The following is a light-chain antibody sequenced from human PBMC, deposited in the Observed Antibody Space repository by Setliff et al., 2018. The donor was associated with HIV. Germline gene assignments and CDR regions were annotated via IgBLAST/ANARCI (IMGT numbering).Light chain of an antibody. CDR1: SSNIGAGYD. CDR2: GNS. J-gene: IGLJ1*01. CDR3: QSYDSSLSGYV. V-gene: IGLV1-40*01. Sequence: QSVLTQPPPVSGAPGQRVTISCTGSSSNIGAGYDVHWYQQLPGTAPKVLIYGNSNRPSGVPDRFSGSKSGTSASLAITGLQAEDEADYYCQSYDSSLSGYVFGTGTKVTVL.